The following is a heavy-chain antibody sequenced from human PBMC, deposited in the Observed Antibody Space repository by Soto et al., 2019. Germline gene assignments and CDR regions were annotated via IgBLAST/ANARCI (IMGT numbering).Heavy chain of an antibody. CDR3: ARVVGYYFDA. J-gene: IGHJ4*02. CDR1: GYTFTTYY. V-gene: IGHV1-46*01. D-gene: IGHD3-22*01. CDR2: INPGVGST. Sequence: GASVKVSCKASGYTFTTYYLHWVRQAPGQGLEWMGAINPGVGSTNYAQKFQGRVIFTRDTSTRTVYMELSSLRSEDTAIYYCARVVGYYFDAWGQGTLVTVSS.